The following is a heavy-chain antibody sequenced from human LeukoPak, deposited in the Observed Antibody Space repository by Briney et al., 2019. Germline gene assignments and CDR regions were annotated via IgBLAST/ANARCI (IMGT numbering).Heavy chain of an antibody. Sequence: PSETLSLTCAFYGGSFSGYYWSWIRQPPGKGLEWIGEINHSGSTNYNPSLKSRVTISVDTSKNQFSLKLSSVTAADTAVYYCARRSKWLLIDYWGQGTLVTVSS. V-gene: IGHV4-34*01. CDR3: ARRSKWLLIDY. CDR1: GGSFSGYY. D-gene: IGHD5-24*01. J-gene: IGHJ4*02. CDR2: INHSGST.